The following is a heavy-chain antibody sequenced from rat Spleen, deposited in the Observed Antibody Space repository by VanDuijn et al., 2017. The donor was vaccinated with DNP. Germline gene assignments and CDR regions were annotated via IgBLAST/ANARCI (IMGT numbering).Heavy chain of an antibody. CDR2: ISNTGYST. CDR1: GFTFSSFP. J-gene: IGHJ4*01. V-gene: IGHV5-46*01. CDR3: ARVQLGYYALDA. Sequence: EVQLVESGGGLVQPGRSLKLSCAASGFTFSSFPMAWVRQAPTKGLDWVATISNTGYSTYYRDSVKGRFTVSRDNAKSTLYLQMDSLRSEDTATYYCARVQLGYYALDAWGQGTSVTVSS. D-gene: IGHD5-1*01.